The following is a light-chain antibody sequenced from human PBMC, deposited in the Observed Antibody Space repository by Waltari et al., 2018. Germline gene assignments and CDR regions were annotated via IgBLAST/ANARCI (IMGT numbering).Light chain of an antibody. Sequence: DVVMTQSPLSLPVSLGQPASISCRSSQSLVHTDGHTYLNWFQQRPGQSPRRLIYKVSNRDSGVPDRFSSSGSDTAFTLKISRVEAEDVGIYYCMQATNLPLTFGEGTNVEI. CDR1: QSLVHTDGHTY. CDR3: MQATNLPLT. J-gene: IGKJ1*01. CDR2: KVS. V-gene: IGKV2-30*02.